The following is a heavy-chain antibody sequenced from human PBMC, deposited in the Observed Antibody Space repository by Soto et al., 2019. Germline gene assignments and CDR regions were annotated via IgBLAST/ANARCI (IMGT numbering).Heavy chain of an antibody. CDR3: ARAFAAAGPYDAFDI. Sequence: QVQLQESGPGLVKPSETLSLTCTVSGGSISSYYWSWIRQPPGKGLEWIGYIYYSGSTNYNPSLKSRVTISLDTSKNQFSLKLSSVTAADTAVYYCARAFAAAGPYDAFDIWGQGTMVTVSS. CDR2: IYYSGST. J-gene: IGHJ3*02. D-gene: IGHD6-13*01. V-gene: IGHV4-59*01. CDR1: GGSISSYY.